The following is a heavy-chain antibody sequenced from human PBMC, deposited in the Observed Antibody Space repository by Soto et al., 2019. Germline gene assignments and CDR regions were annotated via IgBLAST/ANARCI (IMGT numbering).Heavy chain of an antibody. CDR2: IYYSGST. D-gene: IGHD2-15*01. Sequence: QLQLQESGPGLVKPSETLSLTCTVSGGSISSSGYYWGWIRQPPGKGLEWIGTIYYSGSTYYNPSLKSRVTISVDTSKNQFSLKLSSVTAADTAVYYCTRKTPPEGMAVWGQGTTVTVSS. J-gene: IGHJ6*02. V-gene: IGHV4-39*01. CDR3: TRKTPPEGMAV. CDR1: GGSISSSGYY.